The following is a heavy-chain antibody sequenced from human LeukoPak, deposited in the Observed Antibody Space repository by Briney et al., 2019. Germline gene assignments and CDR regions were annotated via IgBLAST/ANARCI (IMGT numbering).Heavy chain of an antibody. V-gene: IGHV3-30*03. CDR1: GFTFSSYG. D-gene: IGHD2/OR15-2a*01. CDR2: ISYDGSNK. CDR3: ICAASQVNIQNS. J-gene: IGHJ5*02. Sequence: HPGRSLRLSCAASGFTFSSYGMHWVRQAPGKGLEWVAVISYDGSNKYYADSVKGRFTISRDNSKNTLYLQMNSLRVEDTAMYYFICAASQVNIQNSWGQGTLVTVSS.